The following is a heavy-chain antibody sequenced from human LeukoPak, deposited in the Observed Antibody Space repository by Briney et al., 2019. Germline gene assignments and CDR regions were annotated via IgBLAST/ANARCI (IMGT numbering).Heavy chain of an antibody. J-gene: IGHJ4*02. Sequence: PGGSLRLSCAASGFTFSNYNMNWVRQTPGKGLEWVAFIGYDGSNKYYADSVKGRFTISRDNSKNTMYLQMNSLRDEDTAVYYGAEVAAAKFDYWGQGTLVTVSS. CDR2: IGYDGSNK. D-gene: IGHD6-13*01. CDR3: AEVAAAKFDY. CDR1: GFTFSNYN. V-gene: IGHV3-30*02.